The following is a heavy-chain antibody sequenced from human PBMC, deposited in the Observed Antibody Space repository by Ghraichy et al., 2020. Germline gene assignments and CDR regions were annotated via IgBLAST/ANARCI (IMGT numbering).Heavy chain of an antibody. CDR3: TRDKRSSSWTYYYYGMDV. D-gene: IGHD6-13*01. CDR1: GFTFGDYA. CDR2: IRSKAYGGTT. J-gene: IGHJ6*02. Sequence: GGSLRLSCTASGFTFGDYAMSWFRQAPGKGLEWVGFIRSKAYGGTTEYAASVKGRFTISRDDSKSIAYLQMNSLKTEDTAVYYCTRDKRSSSWTYYYYGMDVWGQETTVTVSS. V-gene: IGHV3-49*03.